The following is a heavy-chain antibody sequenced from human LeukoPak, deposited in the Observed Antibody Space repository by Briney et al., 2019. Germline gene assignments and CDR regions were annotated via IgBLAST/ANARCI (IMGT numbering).Heavy chain of an antibody. CDR1: GYTFTSYG. Sequence: VASVKVSCKASGYTFTSYGISWVRQAPGQGLEWMGWISAYNGNTNYAQKLQGRVTMTTDTSTSTAYMELRSLRSDDTAVCYCARARSITMVRGVIYNWFDPWGQGTLVTVSS. J-gene: IGHJ5*02. V-gene: IGHV1-18*01. CDR2: ISAYNGNT. D-gene: IGHD3-10*01. CDR3: ARARSITMVRGVIYNWFDP.